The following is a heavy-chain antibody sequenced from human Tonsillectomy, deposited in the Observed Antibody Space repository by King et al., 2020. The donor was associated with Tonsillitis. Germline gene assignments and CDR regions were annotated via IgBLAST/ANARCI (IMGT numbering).Heavy chain of an antibody. CDR3: ARRDYGDPLFDY. Sequence: QLQESGPGLVKPSETLSLTCTVSGGSISSRNYYWGWIRQPPGKGLEWIGTIYYSGSTYYNPSLKSRVTISVDTSKNQFSLKMSSVTAADTAVYYCARRDYGDPLFDYWGQGTLVTVSS. D-gene: IGHD4-17*01. CDR2: IYYSGST. J-gene: IGHJ4*02. CDR1: GGSISSRNYY. V-gene: IGHV4-39*07.